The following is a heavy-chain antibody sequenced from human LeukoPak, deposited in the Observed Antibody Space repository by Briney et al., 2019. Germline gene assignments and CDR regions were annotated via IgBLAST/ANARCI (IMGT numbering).Heavy chain of an antibody. Sequence: GGSLRLSCAASGFTVSSNYMSWVREAPGKGLGWGSVIYSGGSTYYADSVKGRFTISRDNSKNTLYLQMNSLGAEDTAVYYCARGYGATGGYYYYGMDVWGQGTTVTVSS. CDR3: ARGYGATGGYYYYGMDV. CDR2: IYSGGST. J-gene: IGHJ6*02. V-gene: IGHV3-66*01. CDR1: GFTVSSNY. D-gene: IGHD4-17*01.